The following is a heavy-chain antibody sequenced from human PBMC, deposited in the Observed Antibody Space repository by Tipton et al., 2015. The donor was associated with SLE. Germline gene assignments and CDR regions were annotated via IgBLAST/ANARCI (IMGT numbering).Heavy chain of an antibody. CDR1: GFTFSSYA. CDR3: AKRAAAIDY. J-gene: IGHJ4*02. Sequence: SLRLSCAASGFTFSSYAMHWVRQAPGKGLEWVAVISYDGSNKYYADSVKGRFTISRDNSKNTLYLQMNSLRAEDTAVYYCAKRAAAIDYWGQGTLVTVSS. D-gene: IGHD6-13*01. V-gene: IGHV3-30*04. CDR2: ISYDGSNK.